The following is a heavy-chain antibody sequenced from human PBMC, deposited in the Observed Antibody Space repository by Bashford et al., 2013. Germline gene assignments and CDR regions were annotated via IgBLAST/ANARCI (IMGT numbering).Heavy chain of an antibody. CDR2: IYYSGST. CDR3: AGTRYDILTGMPNWFDP. Sequence: SSETLSLTCTVSGGSISSYYWSWIRQPPGKGLEWIGYIYYSGSTNYNPSLKSRVTISVDTSKNQFSLKLSSVTAADTAVYYCAGTRYDILTGMPNWFDPWGQGPWSPSPQ. J-gene: IGHJ5*02. CDR1: GGSISSYY. V-gene: IGHV4-59*01. D-gene: IGHD3-9*01.